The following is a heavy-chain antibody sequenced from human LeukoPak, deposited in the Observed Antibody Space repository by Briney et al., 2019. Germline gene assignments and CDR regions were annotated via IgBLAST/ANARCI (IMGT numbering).Heavy chain of an antibody. D-gene: IGHD2-2*01. CDR3: ARFGSTSYYLKDWFDP. Sequence: SETLSLTCAVYGGSFSGYYWSWIRQPPGKGLEWIGEINHSGSTNYNPSLKSRVTISVDTSKNQFSLELSSVTAADTAVYYCARFGSTSYYLKDWFDPWGQGTLVTVSS. J-gene: IGHJ5*02. CDR1: GGSFSGYY. V-gene: IGHV4-34*01. CDR2: INHSGST.